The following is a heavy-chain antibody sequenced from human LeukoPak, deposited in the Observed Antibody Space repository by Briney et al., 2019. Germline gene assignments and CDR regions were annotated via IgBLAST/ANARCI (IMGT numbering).Heavy chain of an antibody. J-gene: IGHJ4*02. V-gene: IGHV4-38-2*01. CDR1: GYSISRGYY. CDR2: IYHTGST. CDR3: ARAGWIITSGIDY. Sequence: PSETLSLTCGVSGYSISRGYYWSWIRQPPRKGLQWFGTIYHTGSTYYTPSLGSRVTISVDTSKNEFSLNLNSVTAADTAVYYCARAGWIITSGIDYWGQGALVTVSS. D-gene: IGHD3-10*01.